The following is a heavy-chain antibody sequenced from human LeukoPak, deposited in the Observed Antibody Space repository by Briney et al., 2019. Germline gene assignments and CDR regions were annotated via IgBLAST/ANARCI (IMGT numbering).Heavy chain of an antibody. J-gene: IGHJ4*02. V-gene: IGHV4-39*01. CDR3: ANSQLSQLLLPYYFDY. Sequence: SETLSLTCTVSGGSISSSSYYWGWIRQPPGKGLEWIGSIYYSGSTYYNPSLKSRVTISVDTSKSQFSLKLSSVTAADTAVYYCANSQLSQLLLPYYFDYWGQGTLVTVSS. CDR1: GGSISSSSYY. CDR2: IYYSGST. D-gene: IGHD2-2*01.